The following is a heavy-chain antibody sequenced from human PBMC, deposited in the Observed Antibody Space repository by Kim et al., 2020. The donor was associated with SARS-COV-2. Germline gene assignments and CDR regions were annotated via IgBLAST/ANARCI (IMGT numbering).Heavy chain of an antibody. CDR3: ASSAGIAAADYYYYGMDV. J-gene: IGHJ6*02. D-gene: IGHD6-13*01. Sequence: ASVKVSCKASGYTFTSYDINWVRQATGQGLEWMGWMNPNSGNTGYAQKFQGRVTMTRNTSISTAYMELSSLRSEDTAVYYCASSAGIAAADYYYYGMDVWGQGTTVTVSS. CDR2: MNPNSGNT. V-gene: IGHV1-8*01. CDR1: GYTFTSYD.